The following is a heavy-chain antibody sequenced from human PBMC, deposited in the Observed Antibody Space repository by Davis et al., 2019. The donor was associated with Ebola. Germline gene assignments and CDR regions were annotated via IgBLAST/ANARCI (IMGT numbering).Heavy chain of an antibody. CDR2: INHSGST. V-gene: IGHV4-34*01. D-gene: IGHD3-3*01. Sequence: MPSETLSLTCAVYGGSFSGYYWSWIRQPPGKGLEWIGEINHSGSTNYNPSLKSRVTISVDTSKNQFSLKLSSVTAADTALYYCARGRDFWRNWGQGTLVTVSS. CDR1: GGSFSGYY. CDR3: ARGRDFWRN. J-gene: IGHJ4*02.